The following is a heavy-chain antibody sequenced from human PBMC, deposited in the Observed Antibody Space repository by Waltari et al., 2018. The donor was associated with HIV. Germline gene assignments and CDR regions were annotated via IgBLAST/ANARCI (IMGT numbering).Heavy chain of an antibody. CDR1: GFSIPTYG. CDR2: ISGSGGGT. J-gene: IGHJ6*02. CDR3: TTCDSGEKSYYYYSGMDV. Sequence: EVKLLESGGGLIQPGGSLRLSCATSGFSIPTYGMSWVRQVPGKGLDWVASISGSGGGTHYADSVRGRFTISRDTSKNTVSLHMNSLRAEDTATYYCTTCDSGEKSYYYYSGMDVWGQGTTVIVSS. V-gene: IGHV3-23*01. D-gene: IGHD4-17*01.